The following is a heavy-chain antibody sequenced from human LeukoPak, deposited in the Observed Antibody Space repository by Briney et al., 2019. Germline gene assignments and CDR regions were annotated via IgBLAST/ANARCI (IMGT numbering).Heavy chain of an antibody. Sequence: SETLSLTCTVSGDSVTSGGYFWTWIRQHPGKGLEWIGYISDSGTTSYNPSLKSRVSISVATSNNQFSLRLSSITAADTAVYYCARDVVVTSSPDAFDIWGQGTMVTVSS. D-gene: IGHD2-21*02. J-gene: IGHJ3*02. CDR2: ISDSGTT. CDR3: ARDVVVTSSPDAFDI. CDR1: GDSVTSGGYF. V-gene: IGHV4-31*03.